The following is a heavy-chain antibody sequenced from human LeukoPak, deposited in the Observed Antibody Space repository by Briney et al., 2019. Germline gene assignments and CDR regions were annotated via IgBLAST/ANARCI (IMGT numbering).Heavy chain of an antibody. CDR1: GGSISSYY. CDR3: ARSALTYDYVWGSYRLYYFDY. V-gene: IGHV4-59*01. J-gene: IGHJ4*02. CDR2: IYYSGST. D-gene: IGHD3-16*02. Sequence: PSETLSLTCTVSGGSISSYYWSWIRQPPGKGLEWIGYIYYSGSTNYNPSLKSRVTISVDTSKNQFSLKLSSVTAADTAVYYCARSALTYDYVWGSYRLYYFDYWGQGTLVTVSS.